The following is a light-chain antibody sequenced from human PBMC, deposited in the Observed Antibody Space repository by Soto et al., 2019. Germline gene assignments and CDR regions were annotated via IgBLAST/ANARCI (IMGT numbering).Light chain of an antibody. CDR2: AAS. CDR3: QQYNNWPPTWT. J-gene: IGKJ1*01. CDR1: QSLSGN. V-gene: IGKV3-15*01. Sequence: EMVMTQSPATLSASPGESATLSCRASQSLSGNLAWYQQKPGQAPRLIIYAASTRATGIPARFSGSGSGTEFILTINSLQPEAFAVYYCQQYNNWPPTWTVGQGTKVEIK.